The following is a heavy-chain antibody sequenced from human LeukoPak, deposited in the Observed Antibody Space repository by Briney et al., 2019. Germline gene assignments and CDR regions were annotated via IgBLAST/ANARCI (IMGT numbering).Heavy chain of an antibody. CDR1: GFTFDDYA. CDR2: ISWNSGSI. D-gene: IGHD6-6*01. J-gene: IGHJ4*02. Sequence: GGSLRLSCAASGFTFDDYAMHWVRQAPGKGLEWVSGISWNSGSIGYVDSVKGRFTISRDDAKNSLYLQMNSLRAEDTALYYCAKASRSRPTLLYFDYWGQGTLVTVSS. CDR3: AKASRSRPTLLYFDY. V-gene: IGHV3-9*01.